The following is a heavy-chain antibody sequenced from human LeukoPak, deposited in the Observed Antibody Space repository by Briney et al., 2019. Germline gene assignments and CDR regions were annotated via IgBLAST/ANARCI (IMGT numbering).Heavy chain of an antibody. Sequence: PGGSLRLSCAASGFTFSGPWMSWVRQAPGKGLEWVGRIKSKTNGETVDYGAPVKGRFNISRDDSKNTVFLQMNSLKTEDTAVYYCSTAYGGSGSDWGQGTLVTVSS. V-gene: IGHV3-15*01. CDR2: IKSKTNGETV. CDR1: GFTFSGPW. J-gene: IGHJ4*02. D-gene: IGHD3-10*01. CDR3: STAYGGSGSD.